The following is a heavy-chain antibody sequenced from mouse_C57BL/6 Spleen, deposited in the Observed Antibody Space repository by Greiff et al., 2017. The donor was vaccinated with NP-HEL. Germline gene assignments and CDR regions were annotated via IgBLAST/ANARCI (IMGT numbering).Heavy chain of an antibody. CDR2: IGPGSGST. CDR3: ARLRSFAY. Sequence: QVHVKQSGAELVKPGASVKISCKASGYTFTDYYINWVKQRPGQGLEGIGKIGPGSGSTYYNEKVKGKATLTADKSSSTAYMQVSSLTSEDSAVYFCARLRSFAYWGQGTLVTVSA. V-gene: IGHV1-77*01. CDR1: GYTFTDYY. D-gene: IGHD2-12*01. J-gene: IGHJ3*01.